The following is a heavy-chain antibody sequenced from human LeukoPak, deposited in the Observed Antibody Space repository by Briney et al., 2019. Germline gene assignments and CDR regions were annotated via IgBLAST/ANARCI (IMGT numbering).Heavy chain of an antibody. V-gene: IGHV1-2*02. Sequence: ASVKVSCKASGYTFTGYYMHWVRQAPGQGLEWMGWINPNSGGTNYAQKFQGRVTMTRGTSISTAYMELSRLRSDDTAVYYCARMDRESYSSSWFDYWGQGTLVTVSS. CDR3: ARMDRESYSSSWFDY. CDR2: INPNSGGT. CDR1: GYTFTGYY. J-gene: IGHJ4*02. D-gene: IGHD6-13*01.